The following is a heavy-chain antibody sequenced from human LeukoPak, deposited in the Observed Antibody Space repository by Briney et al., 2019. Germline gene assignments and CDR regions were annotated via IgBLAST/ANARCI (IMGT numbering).Heavy chain of an antibody. CDR2: IYYSGST. CDR3: ARTEESGYSYRYFGYYYYMDV. V-gene: IGHV4-59*01. Sequence: PSETLSLTCTVSGGSISSYYWSWIRQPPGKGLEWIGYIYYSGSTHYNPSLKSRVTISVDTSKNQFSLKLISVTAADTAVYYCARTEESGYSYRYFGYYYYMDVWGKGTTVTVSS. CDR1: GGSISSYY. J-gene: IGHJ6*03. D-gene: IGHD5-18*01.